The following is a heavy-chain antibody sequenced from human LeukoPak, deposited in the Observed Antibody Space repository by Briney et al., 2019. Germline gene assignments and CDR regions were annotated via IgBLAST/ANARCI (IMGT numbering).Heavy chain of an antibody. J-gene: IGHJ3*02. Sequence: GGSLRLSCAASGFTFSRYWMSWVRQAPGKGLEWVSAVSGSGGTTHYADSVKGRFTISRDNSKNTIYLQMNSLRAEDTAVYFCIKVIMFAFDIWGQGAMATVSS. CDR1: GFTFSRYW. CDR2: VSGSGGTT. D-gene: IGHD3-10*02. V-gene: IGHV3-23*01. CDR3: IKVIMFAFDI.